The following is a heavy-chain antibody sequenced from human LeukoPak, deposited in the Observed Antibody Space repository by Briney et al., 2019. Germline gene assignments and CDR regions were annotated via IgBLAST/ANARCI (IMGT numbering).Heavy chain of an antibody. D-gene: IGHD1-26*01. CDR1: GGSISSGGYS. Sequence: TSETLSLTCAVSGGSISSGGYSWSWIRQPPGKGLEWIGYIYHSGSTYYNPSLKSRVTISVDRSKNQFSLKLSSVTAADTAVYYCARVSRWESALDYWGQGTLVTVSS. V-gene: IGHV4-30-2*01. J-gene: IGHJ4*02. CDR3: ARVSRWESALDY. CDR2: IYHSGST.